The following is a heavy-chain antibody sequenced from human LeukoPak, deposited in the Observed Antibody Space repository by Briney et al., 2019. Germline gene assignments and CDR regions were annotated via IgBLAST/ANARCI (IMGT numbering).Heavy chain of an antibody. CDR1: GFTFSSYA. Sequence: GGSLRLSCAASGFTFSSYAMSWVRQAPGKGLEWVSTISGSGGSTYYADSVKGRFTISRDNSKNTLYLQMNSLRAEDTAVYHCAKGPSSSWNVLPGLFDYWGQGTLVTVSS. V-gene: IGHV3-23*01. J-gene: IGHJ4*02. CDR3: AKGPSSSWNVLPGLFDY. D-gene: IGHD6-13*01. CDR2: ISGSGGST.